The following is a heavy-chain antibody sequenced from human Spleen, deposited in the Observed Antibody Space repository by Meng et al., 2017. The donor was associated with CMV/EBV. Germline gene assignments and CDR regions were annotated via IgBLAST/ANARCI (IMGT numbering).Heavy chain of an antibody. Sequence: GESLKISCAASGFIFSTYGMHWVRQAPGKGLEWMTFIRYDGTNKYYIDSVKGRFSISRDNPKNMVYLQMNSLRAEDTAVYYCARGTEVGSTIFEYFQVWGQGTLVTVSS. CDR3: ARGTEVGSTIFEYFQV. D-gene: IGHD1-26*01. V-gene: IGHV3-30*02. CDR1: GFIFSTYG. CDR2: IRYDGTNK. J-gene: IGHJ1*01.